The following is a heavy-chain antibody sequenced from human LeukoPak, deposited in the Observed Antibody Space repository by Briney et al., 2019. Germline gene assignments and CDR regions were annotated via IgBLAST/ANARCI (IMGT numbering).Heavy chain of an antibody. Sequence: HPGGSLRLSCAASGFTFSSYGMHWVRQAPGKGLEWVAVISYDGSNKDYADSVKGRFTISRDNSKNTLYLQMNSLRAEDTALYYCAKDWFGYSGYDYVFDYWGQGTLVTVSS. V-gene: IGHV3-30*18. D-gene: IGHD5-12*01. J-gene: IGHJ4*02. CDR1: GFTFSSYG. CDR3: AKDWFGYSGYDYVFDY. CDR2: ISYDGSNK.